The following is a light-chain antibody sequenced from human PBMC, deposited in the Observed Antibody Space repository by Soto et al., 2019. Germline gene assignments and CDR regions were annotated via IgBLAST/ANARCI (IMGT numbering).Light chain of an antibody. Sequence: EIRLSQSPGTLSLSPGERATLSCRASQSVSSYLAWYQQKPGQAPRLLIYDASNRAPGIPARFSGSGSGTDFTLTISSLEPEDFAVYYCQQRSNWPLTFGGGTKVDI. CDR3: QQRSNWPLT. CDR2: DAS. J-gene: IGKJ4*01. CDR1: QSVSSY. V-gene: IGKV3-11*01.